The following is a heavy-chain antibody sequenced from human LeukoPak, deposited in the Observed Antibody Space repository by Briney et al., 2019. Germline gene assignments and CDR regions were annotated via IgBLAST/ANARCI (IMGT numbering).Heavy chain of an antibody. V-gene: IGHV3-23*01. CDR1: GFTFTNYA. J-gene: IGHJ4*02. D-gene: IGHD6-13*01. CDR2: TVGSGPDT. CDR3: ARDLMGIAYRGAFYY. Sequence: GGSLRLSCAASGFTFTNYAMSWVRQTPGKGLEWVSATVGSGPDTYHADSVKGRFTVSRDNSRNTLYLQMNSLRVEDTAVYYCARDLMGIAYRGAFYYWGQGTLVTVSS.